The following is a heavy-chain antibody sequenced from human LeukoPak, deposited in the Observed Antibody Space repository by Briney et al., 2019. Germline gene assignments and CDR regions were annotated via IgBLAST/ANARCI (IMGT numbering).Heavy chain of an antibody. CDR1: GFTFSSYW. D-gene: IGHD3-22*01. CDR2: INSDGSST. CDR3: ARADSSGYYRNDAFDI. J-gene: IGHJ3*02. Sequence: GGSLRLSCAASGFTFSSYWMHWVRQAPGKGLVWVSRINSDGSSTSYADSVKGRFTISRDNAKNTLYLQMNSLRAEDTAVYYCARADSSGYYRNDAFDIWGQGTMVTVSS. V-gene: IGHV3-74*01.